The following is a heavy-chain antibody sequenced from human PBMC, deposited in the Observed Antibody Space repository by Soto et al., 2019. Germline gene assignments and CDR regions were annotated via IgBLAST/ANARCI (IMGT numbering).Heavy chain of an antibody. CDR1: GGSISRSSHY. CDR2: IYYNGNT. Sequence: PSETLSLTCSVSGGSISRSSHYWGWIRQPPGKGLEWIGNIYYNGNTYYNPSLKSRVTISIDTSKNRFSLRLSSVTAADTAVYFCGAPPANYYFYGMDVWGQGTTVTVSS. CDR3: GAPPANYYFYGMDV. V-gene: IGHV4-39*02. J-gene: IGHJ6*02.